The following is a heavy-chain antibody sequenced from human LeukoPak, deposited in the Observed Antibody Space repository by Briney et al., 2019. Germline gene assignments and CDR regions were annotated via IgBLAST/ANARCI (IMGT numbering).Heavy chain of an antibody. V-gene: IGHV1-46*01. CDR1: GYTFTSYY. CDR3: ARGLQDIVVVVAAYFDY. Sequence: ASVKVSCKASGYTFTSYYMHWVRQAPGQGLEWMGIINPSGGSTSYAQKFQGRVTMTRDMSTSTVYMELSSLRSEDTAVYYCARGLQDIVVVVAAYFDYWGQGTLVTVSS. D-gene: IGHD2-15*01. CDR2: INPSGGST. J-gene: IGHJ4*02.